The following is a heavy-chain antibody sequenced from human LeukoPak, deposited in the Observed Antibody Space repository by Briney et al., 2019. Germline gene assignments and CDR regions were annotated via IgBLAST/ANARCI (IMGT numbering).Heavy chain of an antibody. D-gene: IGHD6-19*01. Sequence: GGSLRLSCAASGLTFSDSYMTWIRQAPGKGLEWVSYMSASATTIYYADSVKGRFTISRDNAKNSLYLQMNSLRAEDTAVYYCANVVEVAGTPLGYWGQGTLVTVSS. CDR2: MSASATTI. CDR3: ANVVEVAGTPLGY. CDR1: GLTFSDSY. V-gene: IGHV3-11*01. J-gene: IGHJ4*02.